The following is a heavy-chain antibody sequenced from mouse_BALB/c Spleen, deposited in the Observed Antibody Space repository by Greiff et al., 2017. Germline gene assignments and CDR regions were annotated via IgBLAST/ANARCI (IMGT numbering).Heavy chain of an antibody. CDR2: ISYSGST. D-gene: IGHD4-1*01. Sequence: VQLQQSGPGLVKPSQSLSLTCTVTGYSITSDYAWNWIRQFPGNKLEWMGYISYSGSTSYNPSLKSRISITRDTSKNQFFLQLNSVTTEDTATYYCAPRTGTGFAYWGQGTLVTVSA. CDR1: GYSITSDYA. J-gene: IGHJ3*01. V-gene: IGHV3-2*02. CDR3: APRTGTGFAY.